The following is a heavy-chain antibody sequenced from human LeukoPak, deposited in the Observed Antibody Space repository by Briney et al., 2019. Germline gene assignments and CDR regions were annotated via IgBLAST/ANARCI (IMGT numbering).Heavy chain of an antibody. J-gene: IGHJ2*01. V-gene: IGHV3-33*08. Sequence: HPGGSLRLSCAASGFTFTSYGMHWVRQAPGKGLEWKAVFWFGGTKKYYADSVKGRFTISRDSSINTLYLQMNSLRPEDTAVYYCARDERAGVVYWYFDLWGRGTLVTVSS. D-gene: IGHD2-15*01. CDR3: ARDERAGVVYWYFDL. CDR2: FWFGGTKK. CDR1: GFTFTSYG.